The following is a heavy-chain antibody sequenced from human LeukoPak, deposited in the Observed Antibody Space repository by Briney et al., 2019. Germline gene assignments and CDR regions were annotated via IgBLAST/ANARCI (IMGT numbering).Heavy chain of an antibody. CDR1: GFTFDDYG. J-gene: IGHJ4*02. CDR3: ASLTSGAAAGPNFDY. Sequence: GGSLRLSCAASGFTFDDYGMSWVRQAPGKGLEWVSGINWNGGSTGYADSVKGRFTISRDNSKNTLYLQMNSLRAEDTAVYYCASLTSGAAAGPNFDYWGQGTLVTVSS. D-gene: IGHD6-13*01. V-gene: IGHV3-20*04. CDR2: INWNGGST.